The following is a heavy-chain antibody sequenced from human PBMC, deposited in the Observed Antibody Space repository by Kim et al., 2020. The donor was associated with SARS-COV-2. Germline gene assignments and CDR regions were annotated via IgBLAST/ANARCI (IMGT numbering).Heavy chain of an antibody. CDR1: GYTFTSYG. CDR3: ARAPLKAAAVYGMDV. D-gene: IGHD6-13*01. CDR2: ISAYNGNT. Sequence: ASVKVSCKASGYTFTSYGISWVRQAPGQGLEWMGWISAYNGNTNYAQKLQGRVTMTTDTSTSTAYMELRSLRSDDTAVYYCARAPLKAAAVYGMDVWGQGTTVTVSS. V-gene: IGHV1-18*01. J-gene: IGHJ6*02.